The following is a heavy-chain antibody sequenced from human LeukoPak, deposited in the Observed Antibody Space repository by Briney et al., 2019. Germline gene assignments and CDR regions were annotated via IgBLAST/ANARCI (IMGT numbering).Heavy chain of an antibody. D-gene: IGHD3-22*01. J-gene: IGHJ3*02. CDR2: IIPIFGTA. CDR3: ARDYTPDSSSLGAFDI. CDR1: GGTFSSYA. V-gene: IGHV1-69*05. Sequence: SVKVSCKASGGTFSSYAISWVRQAPGQGLEWMGGIIPIFGTANYAQKFQGRVTITTDESTSTAYMELSSLRSEDTAVYCCARDYTPDSSSLGAFDIWGQGTMVTVSS.